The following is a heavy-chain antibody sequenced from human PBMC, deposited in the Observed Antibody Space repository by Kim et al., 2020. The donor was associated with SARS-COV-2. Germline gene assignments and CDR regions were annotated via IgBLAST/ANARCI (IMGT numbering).Heavy chain of an antibody. D-gene: IGHD3-10*01. J-gene: IGHJ4*02. CDR1: GGTFSSYA. Sequence: SVKVSCKASGGTFSSYAISWVRQAPGQGLEWMGGIIPIFGTANYAQKFQGRVTITADESTSTAYMELSSLRSEDTAVYYCASSPAQKIWFGEPLHYFDYWGQGTLVTVSS. CDR3: ASSPAQKIWFGEPLHYFDY. V-gene: IGHV1-69*13. CDR2: IIPIFGTA.